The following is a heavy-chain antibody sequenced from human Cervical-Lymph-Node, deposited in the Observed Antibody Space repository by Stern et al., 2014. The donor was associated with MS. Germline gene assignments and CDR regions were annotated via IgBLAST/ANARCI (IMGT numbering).Heavy chain of an antibody. J-gene: IGHJ5*02. V-gene: IGHV1-2*02. CDR1: GYSFTGYF. CDR3: ATATAVQARFWFDP. D-gene: IGHD6-13*01. Sequence: VQLVQSGAEVKKPGASVKVSCKASGYSFTGYFMHWVRQAPGQGLEWMGWINPNSGATDFAQKFQGRVTMTRGTSISTAYMELNSLRSDDTAVYYCATATAVQARFWFDPWGQGTLVIVSS. CDR2: INPNSGAT.